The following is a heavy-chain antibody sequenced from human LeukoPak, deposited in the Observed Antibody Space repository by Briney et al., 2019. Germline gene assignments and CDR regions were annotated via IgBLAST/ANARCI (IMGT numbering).Heavy chain of an antibody. CDR2: INPSGGST. Sequence: ASVKVSCKASGYTFTSYYMHWVRQAPGQGLEWMGIINPSGGSTSYARKFQGRVTMTRDTSTSTVYMELSSLRSEDTAVYYCAREVTRPTVTTRTSWFDPWGQGTLVTVSS. V-gene: IGHV1-46*01. J-gene: IGHJ5*02. CDR3: AREVTRPTVTTRTSWFDP. CDR1: GYTFTSYY. D-gene: IGHD4-17*01.